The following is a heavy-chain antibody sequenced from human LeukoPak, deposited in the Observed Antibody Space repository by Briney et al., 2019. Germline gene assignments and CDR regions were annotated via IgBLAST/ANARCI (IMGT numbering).Heavy chain of an antibody. J-gene: IGHJ4*02. D-gene: IGHD3-10*01. V-gene: IGHV3-48*03. Sequence: GGSLRLSCGASGFTFSSYEMIWVRQAPGKGLEWVSYISSSGSTIYYADSVKGRFTISGDSAKKSLYLQMNSLRAEDTAFYYCATIYGNGYYFDYWGQGTLVTVSS. CDR2: ISSSGSTI. CDR3: ATIYGNGYYFDY. CDR1: GFTFSSYE.